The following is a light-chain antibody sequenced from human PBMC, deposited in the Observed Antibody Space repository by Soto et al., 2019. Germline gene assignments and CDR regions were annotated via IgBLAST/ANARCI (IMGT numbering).Light chain of an antibody. CDR3: QQYNKWTYT. Sequence: EIVLTQSPATVSVSPGERVTLSCRASQSVSSFLAWYHQKPGQAPRLLIYDASTRATGIPVRFSGSGSGTGFNLTISRLQSEDFAVYYCQQYNKWTYTFGQGTKVEIK. CDR2: DAS. CDR1: QSVSSF. V-gene: IGKV3-15*01. J-gene: IGKJ2*01.